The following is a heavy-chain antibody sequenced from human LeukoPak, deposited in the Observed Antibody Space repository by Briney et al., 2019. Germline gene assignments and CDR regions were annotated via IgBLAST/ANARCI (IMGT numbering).Heavy chain of an antibody. J-gene: IGHJ4*02. Sequence: PSETLSLTCTVSGGSISSYYWSWIRQPPGKGLEWIGYIYYSGSTNYNPSLKSRVTISVDTSKNQFSLKLSSVTAADTAVYYCARFDLSSSSGYLDYWGQGTLVTVSS. CDR3: ARFDLSSSSGYLDY. D-gene: IGHD3-22*01. CDR1: GGSISSYY. CDR2: IYYSGST. V-gene: IGHV4-59*01.